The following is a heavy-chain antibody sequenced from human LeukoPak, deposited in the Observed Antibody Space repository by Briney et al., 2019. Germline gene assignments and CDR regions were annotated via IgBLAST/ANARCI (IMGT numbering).Heavy chain of an antibody. J-gene: IGHJ4*02. D-gene: IGHD2/OR15-2a*01. CDR2: ISGSGVGT. V-gene: IGHV3-23*01. Sequence: PGGSLRLSCAASGFTFSGYAMSWVRQAPGKGLEWVSGISGSGVGTYYADSVKGRFTISRDNAKTTLYLQMNSLRAEDTAVYYCARDRLSHFDYWGQGTLVTVSS. CDR3: ARDRLSHFDY. CDR1: GFTFSGYA.